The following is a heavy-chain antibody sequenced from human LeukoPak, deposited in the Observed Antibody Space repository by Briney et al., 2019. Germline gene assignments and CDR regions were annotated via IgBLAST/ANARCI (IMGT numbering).Heavy chain of an antibody. CDR1: VYTGTSYG. CDR2: IIAFNCNT. CDR3: ARDLDIVVVRGALRHYGVDV. Sequence: ASVKVSCKASVYTGTSYGISWVRQALGQGLEWMGWIIAFNCNTNYAQKFQGRVTMSTDTSTSIAYMELRSLRTDDTAVYYCARDLDIVVVRGALRHYGVDVWGQGTTVTVSS. D-gene: IGHD2-2*01. V-gene: IGHV1-18*01. J-gene: IGHJ6*02.